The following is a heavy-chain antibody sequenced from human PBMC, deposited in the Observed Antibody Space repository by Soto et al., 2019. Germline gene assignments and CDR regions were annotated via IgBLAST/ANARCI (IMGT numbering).Heavy chain of an antibody. J-gene: IGHJ4*02. CDR2: IYPGDSDT. D-gene: IGHD3-22*01. V-gene: IGHV5-51*01. CDR1: GYSFTSYW. Sequence: GESLKISCKGSGYSFTSYWIGWVRQMPGKGVEWMGIIYPGDSDTRYSPSFQGQVTISADKSISTAYLQWSSLKASDTAMYYCARQNTYYYDSSGVYYFDYWGQGTLVTVSS. CDR3: ARQNTYYYDSSGVYYFDY.